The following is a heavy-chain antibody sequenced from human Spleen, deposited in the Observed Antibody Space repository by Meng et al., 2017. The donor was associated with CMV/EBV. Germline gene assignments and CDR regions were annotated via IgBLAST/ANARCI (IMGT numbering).Heavy chain of an antibody. V-gene: IGHV1-18*01. CDR1: GYRFNRYG. CDR3: ARGSDWFDP. CDR2: ISGYSGDT. Sequence: KVSCKASGYRFNRYGLAWVRQAPGQGLEWMGWISGYSGDTNYAQKFQGRVTMTTDTSTSSAYLDLRSLTSDDTAIYYCARGSDWFDPWGQGTLVTVSS. J-gene: IGHJ5*02.